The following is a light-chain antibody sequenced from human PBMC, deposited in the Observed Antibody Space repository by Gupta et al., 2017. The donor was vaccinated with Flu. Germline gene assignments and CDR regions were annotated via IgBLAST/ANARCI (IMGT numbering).Light chain of an antibody. CDR1: ESVNRNH. CDR3: HHEGTSRYT. J-gene: IGKJ2*01. CDR2: GTS. Sequence: TLSLSPGESLTLSCRDGESVNRNHLASSQQNAGQVPRLHMYGTSNRAPGIPDRFRGGGSGTDFTLSINRLVPEESVVFYCHHEGTSRYTFGQGTKVEIK. V-gene: IGKV3-20*01.